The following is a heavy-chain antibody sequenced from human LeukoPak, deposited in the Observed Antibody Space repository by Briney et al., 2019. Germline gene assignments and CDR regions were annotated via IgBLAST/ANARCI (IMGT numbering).Heavy chain of an antibody. Sequence: QPGGSLRLSCAASGFTFSSYGMHWVRQAPGKGLEWVAFIRYGGSNKYYADSVKGRFTISRDNSKNTLYLQMNSLRAEDTAVYYCAKARSWEARPNAFDIWGQGTMVTVSS. V-gene: IGHV3-30*02. CDR3: AKARSWEARPNAFDI. CDR1: GFTFSSYG. D-gene: IGHD6-6*01. J-gene: IGHJ3*02. CDR2: IRYGGSNK.